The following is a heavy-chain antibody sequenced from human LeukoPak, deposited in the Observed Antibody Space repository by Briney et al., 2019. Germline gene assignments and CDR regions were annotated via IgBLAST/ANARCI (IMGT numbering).Heavy chain of an antibody. CDR1: RYTFTSYY. V-gene: IGHV1-46*03. CDR3: ARDELPHYGSGSYYYYYYGMDV. Sequence: ASVKVSCKASRYTFTSYYMHWVRQAPGQGLEWMGIINPSGGSTSDAQKFQGRVTMTRDTSTSTVYMELSSLRSEDTAVYYCARDELPHYGSGSYYYYYYGMDVWGQGTTVTVSS. CDR2: INPSGGST. D-gene: IGHD3-10*01. J-gene: IGHJ6*02.